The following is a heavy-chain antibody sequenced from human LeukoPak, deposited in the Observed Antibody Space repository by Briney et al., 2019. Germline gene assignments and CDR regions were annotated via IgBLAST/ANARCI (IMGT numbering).Heavy chain of an antibody. CDR1: GFTFSTYW. D-gene: IGHD6-19*01. CDR2: INSDGSST. CDR3: ARGSLRLPDY. J-gene: IGHJ4*02. V-gene: IGHV3-74*01. Sequence: GGSLRLSCAASGFTFSTYWMHWVRQAPGKGLVWVSRINSDGSSTSYADSVKGRFTISRDNAKNTLYLQMSSLRADDTAVYYCARGSLRLPDYWGQGTLVTVSS.